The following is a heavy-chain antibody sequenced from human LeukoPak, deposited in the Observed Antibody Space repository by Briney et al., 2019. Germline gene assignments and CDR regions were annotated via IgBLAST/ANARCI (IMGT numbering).Heavy chain of an antibody. D-gene: IGHD3-22*01. V-gene: IGHV3-23*01. Sequence: GGSLRLSCAASGFTFSSYAMSWVRQAPGKGLEWVSAISGSGGSTYYADSVKGRFTISRDNSKNTLYLQMNSLRAEDTAVYYCAKDPNYYDSSGPYYIDYWGQGTLVTVSS. CDR3: AKDPNYYDSSGPYYIDY. CDR2: ISGSGGST. J-gene: IGHJ4*02. CDR1: GFTFSSYA.